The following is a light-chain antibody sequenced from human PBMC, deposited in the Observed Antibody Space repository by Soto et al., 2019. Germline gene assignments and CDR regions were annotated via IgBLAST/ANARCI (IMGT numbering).Light chain of an antibody. V-gene: IGKV1-33*01. J-gene: IGKJ4*01. CDR2: DAS. CDR1: QGVSGE. Sequence: DIQMTQSPSSLSSSPGDRVTITCQASQGVSGELNWYQQKQVEAPTLLIYDASTLEVGVTSRFSGGRSGSGTHFTFTLSALQPEDIATYYCQQYTYLPYTFGGGTKVEI. CDR3: QQYTYLPYT.